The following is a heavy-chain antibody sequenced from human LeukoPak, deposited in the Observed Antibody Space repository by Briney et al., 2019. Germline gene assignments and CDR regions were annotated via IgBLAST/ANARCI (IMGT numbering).Heavy chain of an antibody. CDR1: GFTFSSYE. J-gene: IGHJ4*02. Sequence: GGSLRLSCVASGFTFSSYEMNWVRQAPGKGLEWVSYISSSGSTIYYADSVKGRFTISRDNAKNSLYLQMNSLRAEDTAVYYCVRSNYVWGSYRYYFDYWGQGTLVTVSS. CDR3: VRSNYVWGSYRYYFDY. D-gene: IGHD3-16*02. CDR2: ISSSGSTI. V-gene: IGHV3-48*03.